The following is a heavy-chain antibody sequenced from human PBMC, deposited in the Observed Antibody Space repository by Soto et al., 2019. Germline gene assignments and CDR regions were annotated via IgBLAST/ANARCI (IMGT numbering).Heavy chain of an antibody. V-gene: IGHV1-69*06. CDR2: IIPIFGTA. CDR3: ARINDYYDSSGYSRWFDP. Sequence: APVKGSCKASGGTLSSYSINWGRQAPGQGPEWMGGIIPIFGTANYAQKFQGRVTITADKSTSTAYMELSSLRSEDTAVYYCARINDYYDSSGYSRWFDPWGQGTLVTVSS. CDR1: GGTLSSYS. D-gene: IGHD3-22*01. J-gene: IGHJ5*02.